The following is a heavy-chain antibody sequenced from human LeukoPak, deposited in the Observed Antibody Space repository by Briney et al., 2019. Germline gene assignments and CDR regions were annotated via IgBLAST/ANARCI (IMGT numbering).Heavy chain of an antibody. Sequence: SETLSLTCTVSGGSISSGSYYWSWLRQTAGKGLEWIGRIYSSGSTNYNPSLKRRVTISADTSKNQFSLKVSSVTAADTAVYYCARGDLDYAPFYDYWGQGTLVTVSS. CDR3: ARGDLDYAPFYDY. V-gene: IGHV4-61*02. CDR2: IYSSGST. D-gene: IGHD3-16*01. CDR1: GGSISSGSYY. J-gene: IGHJ4*02.